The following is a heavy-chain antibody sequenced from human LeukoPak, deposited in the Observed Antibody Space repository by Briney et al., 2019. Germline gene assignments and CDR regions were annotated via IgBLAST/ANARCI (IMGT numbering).Heavy chain of an antibody. CDR3: ARDGGDHSSGWFYFDY. CDR1: GYTFTGYY. V-gene: IGHV1-2*02. Sequence: ASVTVSFKASGYTFTGYYMHWVRQAPGQGLEWMGWINPNSGGTTYAQKFQGRVTMTRDTSISTAYMELSRLRSDDTAVYYCARDGGDHSSGWFYFDYWGQGTLVTVSS. D-gene: IGHD6-19*01. J-gene: IGHJ4*02. CDR2: INPNSGGT.